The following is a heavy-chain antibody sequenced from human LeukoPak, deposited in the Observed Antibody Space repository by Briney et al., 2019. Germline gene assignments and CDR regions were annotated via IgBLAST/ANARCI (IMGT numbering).Heavy chain of an antibody. V-gene: IGHV3-23*01. J-gene: IGHJ4*02. CDR3: AIMHGYYDGSGFWVQ. Sequence: GGSLRLPCAASGFTFSSYAMSWVRQAPGKGLEWVSFISPSGDRTSNADSVEGRFTISRDNTRNTLYLQMNSLRDEDTGVYYCAIMHGYYDGSGFWVQWGQGTLVTVSS. CDR2: ISPSGDRT. D-gene: IGHD3-22*01. CDR1: GFTFSSYA.